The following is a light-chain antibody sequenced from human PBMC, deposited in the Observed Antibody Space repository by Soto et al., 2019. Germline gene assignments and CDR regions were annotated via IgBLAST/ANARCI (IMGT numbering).Light chain of an antibody. CDR1: QSISSW. J-gene: IGKJ1*01. CDR2: KAS. Sequence: DIQMTQSPSTLSASIGDRVTITCRASQSISSWLAWYQQKPGKAPKLLIYKASILESGVPSRFSGSVSGTEFSLTISSLQPEDFANYYCQQYNTYWTFAQGTKVEIK. V-gene: IGKV1-5*03. CDR3: QQYNTYWT.